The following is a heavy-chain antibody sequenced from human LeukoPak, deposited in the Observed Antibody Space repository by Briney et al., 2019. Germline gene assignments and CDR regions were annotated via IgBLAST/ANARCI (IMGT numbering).Heavy chain of an antibody. Sequence: PGGSLRLSCAASGFTFSSYEMNWVRQAPGKGLEWVSYISSSGSTIYYADSVKGLFTISRDNAKNSLYLQMNSLRAEDTAGYYCAELGITMIGGVWGKGTTVTIS. D-gene: IGHD3-10*02. V-gene: IGHV3-48*03. J-gene: IGHJ6*03. CDR2: ISSSGSTI. CDR1: GFTFSSYE. CDR3: AELGITMIGGV.